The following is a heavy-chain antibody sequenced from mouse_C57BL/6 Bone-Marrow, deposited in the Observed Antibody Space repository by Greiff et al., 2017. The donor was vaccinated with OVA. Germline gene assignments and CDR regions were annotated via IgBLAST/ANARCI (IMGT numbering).Heavy chain of an antibody. CDR2: ILPGSGST. CDR1: GYTFTGYW. V-gene: IGHV1-9*01. CDR3: ARPYYGNYSAWFAY. J-gene: IGHJ3*01. Sequence: QVQLQQSGAELMKPGASVKLSCKATGYTFTGYWIEWVKQRPGHGLEWIGEILPGSGSTNYNEKFKGKATFTADTSSNTAYMQLSSLTTEDSAIYYCARPYYGNYSAWFAYWGQGTLVTVSA. D-gene: IGHD2-10*01.